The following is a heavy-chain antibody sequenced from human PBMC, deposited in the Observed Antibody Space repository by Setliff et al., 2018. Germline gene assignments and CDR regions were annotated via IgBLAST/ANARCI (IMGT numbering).Heavy chain of an antibody. CDR3: AKDFRDLGYSDY. Sequence: GGSLRLSCAASGFTFSSYAMSWVRQAPGKGLEWVSAISGSGGSTYYADSVKGRFTISRDNSKNTLYLQMNSLRAEDTAVYSCAKDFRDLGYSDYWGQGTLVTVSS. J-gene: IGHJ4*02. V-gene: IGHV3-23*01. CDR2: ISGSGGST. CDR1: GFTFSSYA.